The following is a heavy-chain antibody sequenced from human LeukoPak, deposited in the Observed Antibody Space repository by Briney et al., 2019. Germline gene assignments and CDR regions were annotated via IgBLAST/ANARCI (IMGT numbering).Heavy chain of an antibody. Sequence: GDSLRLSCAASGFTFTTYWMSWVRQLPGKGVEWVANINQDGTEKYYVDSVKGRFTISRDNAKNSLDLQMNSLRVEDTGIYYCVKVAKYYYGSETYYFFEHWGQGTPVTASS. D-gene: IGHD3-10*01. CDR3: VKVAKYYYGSETYYFFEH. J-gene: IGHJ4*02. CDR1: GFTFTTYW. CDR2: INQDGTEK. V-gene: IGHV3-7*01.